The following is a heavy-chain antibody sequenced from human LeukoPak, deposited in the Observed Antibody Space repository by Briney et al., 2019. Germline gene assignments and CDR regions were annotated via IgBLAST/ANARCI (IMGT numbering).Heavy chain of an antibody. J-gene: IGHJ4*02. D-gene: IGHD6-13*01. Sequence: GGSLRLSCAASGFTFSNYWMHWVRHAPGKGLVWVSRINSDGSSRNYADSVKGRFTISRDNAKNTLFLQMNSLRAEDTAVYYCASASSHRIAAGGDYWGQGTLVTVSS. CDR2: INSDGSSR. CDR3: ASASSHRIAAGGDY. CDR1: GFTFSNYW. V-gene: IGHV3-74*01.